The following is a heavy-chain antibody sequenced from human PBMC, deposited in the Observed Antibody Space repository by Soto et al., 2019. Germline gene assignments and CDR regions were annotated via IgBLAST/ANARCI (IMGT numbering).Heavy chain of an antibody. CDR2: ISSSSSYI. Sequence: EVQLVESGGGLVKPGGSLRLSCAASGFTFSSHSMNWVRQAPGKGLEWVSSISSSSSYIYYADSVKGRLTISRDNAKNSLYLQMNSLRAEDTAVYYCASEGPAARYYWGQGTLVTVSS. J-gene: IGHJ4*02. CDR1: GFTFSSHS. V-gene: IGHV3-21*01. D-gene: IGHD2-2*01. CDR3: ASEGPAARYY.